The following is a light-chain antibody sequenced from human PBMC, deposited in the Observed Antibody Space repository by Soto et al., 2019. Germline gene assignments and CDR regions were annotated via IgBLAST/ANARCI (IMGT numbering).Light chain of an antibody. V-gene: IGKV2-28*01. CDR1: QSLLYSNGHNY. CDR2: LGS. CDR3: MQGLYTPRT. Sequence: DLMMTQSPLSLPVTPGEPASISCRSSQSLLYSNGHNYVNWYLQKPGQSPQLLIFLGSNRASGVPDRFSGSGSGTDFTLEISRVEAEDFGLYYCMQGLYTPRTFGQGTKLEIK. J-gene: IGKJ2*01.